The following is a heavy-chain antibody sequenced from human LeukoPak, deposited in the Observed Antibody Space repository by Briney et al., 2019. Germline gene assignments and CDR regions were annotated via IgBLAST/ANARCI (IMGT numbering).Heavy chain of an antibody. CDR2: IYYSGST. CDR1: GGSISSYY. CDR3: ARDTAITMVRGVPYYYYGMDV. J-gene: IGHJ6*02. D-gene: IGHD3-10*01. Sequence: SETLSLTCTVSGGSISSYYWSWIRQPPGKGLEWIGYIYYSGSTNYNPSLKSRVTISVDTSKNQFSLKLSSVTAADTAVYYCARDTAITMVRGVPYYYYGMDVWGQGTTVTVSS. V-gene: IGHV4-59*01.